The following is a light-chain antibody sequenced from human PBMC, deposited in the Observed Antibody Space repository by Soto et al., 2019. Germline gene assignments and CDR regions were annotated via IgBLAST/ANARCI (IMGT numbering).Light chain of an antibody. V-gene: IGKV1-17*01. J-gene: IGKJ1*01. CDR1: QGIKNE. Sequence: DIQMTQSPSSLSASVGDRVTITCRASQGIKNELGWYQQKSGLAPKRLIFGATTLQSGVPSRFSGSASGTDFSLIISSLQPEDFATYYCLQYNHYPPTCGQGTK. CDR2: GAT. CDR3: LQYNHYPPT.